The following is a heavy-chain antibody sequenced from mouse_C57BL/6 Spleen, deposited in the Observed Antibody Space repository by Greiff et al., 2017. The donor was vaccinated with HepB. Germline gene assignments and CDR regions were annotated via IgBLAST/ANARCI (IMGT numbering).Heavy chain of an antibody. J-gene: IGHJ3*01. CDR1: GYAFSSSW. V-gene: IGHV1-82*01. D-gene: IGHD1-1*01. Sequence: VKLQESGPELVKPGASVKISCKASGYAFSSSWMNWVKQRPGKGLEWIGRIYPGDGDTNYNGKFKGKATLTADKSSSTAYMQLSSLTSEDSAVYFCAREITTVPFAYWGQGTLVTVSA. CDR3: AREITTVPFAY. CDR2: IYPGDGDT.